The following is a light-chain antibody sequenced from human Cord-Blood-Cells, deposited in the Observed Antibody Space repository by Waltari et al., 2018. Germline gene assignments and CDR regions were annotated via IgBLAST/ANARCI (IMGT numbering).Light chain of an antibody. J-gene: IGLJ3*02. V-gene: IGLV2-14*01. Sequence: QSALTQPASVSGSPGQSITISCTGTSSDVGGYNYVSWYQQHPGKAPTLMIYDVSNRPSGVSNRFSGSKSSNTASLTISVLQAEDEADYYCSSYTSSSTLEVFGGGTKLTV. CDR2: DVS. CDR1: SSDVGGYNY. CDR3: SSYTSSSTLEV.